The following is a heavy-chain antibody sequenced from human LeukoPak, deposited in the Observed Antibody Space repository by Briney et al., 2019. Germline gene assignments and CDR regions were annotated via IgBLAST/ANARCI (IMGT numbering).Heavy chain of an antibody. CDR3: AKEKGRRQHFDY. Sequence: GGSLRLSCAASGFSFSYYGMHWVRQAPGKGLEWVAFIRYDGSNKYYADSVKGRFTISRDNSKNTLYLQMNSLRAEDTAVYYCAKEKGRRQHFDYWGQGTLVTVSS. CDR1: GFSFSYYG. CDR2: IRYDGSNK. D-gene: IGHD6-13*01. J-gene: IGHJ4*02. V-gene: IGHV3-30*02.